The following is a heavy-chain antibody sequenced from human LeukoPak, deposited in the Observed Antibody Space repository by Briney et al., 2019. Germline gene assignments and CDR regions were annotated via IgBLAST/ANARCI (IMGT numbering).Heavy chain of an antibody. CDR3: AKEGAEWLLYRYYGMDV. V-gene: IGHV3-9*01. CDR1: GFTFDDYA. D-gene: IGHD3-3*01. J-gene: IGHJ6*02. CDR2: ISWNSGSI. Sequence: PGGSLRLSCAASGFTFDDYAMHWVRQAPGKGLEWVSGISWNSGSIGYADSVKGRFTISRDNAKNSLYLQMNSLGAEDTALYYCAKEGAEWLLYRYYGMDVWGQGTTVTVSS.